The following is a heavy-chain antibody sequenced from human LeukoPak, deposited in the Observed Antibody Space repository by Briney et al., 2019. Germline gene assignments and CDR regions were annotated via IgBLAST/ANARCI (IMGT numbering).Heavy chain of an antibody. J-gene: IGHJ6*03. D-gene: IGHD3-10*01. Sequence: GGSLRLSCAASGFTFSSYSMNWVRQAPGKGLEWVSYISSSSSTIYYADSVKGRFTISRDNAKNSLYLQMNSLRAEDTAVYYCARSRNRAITMLRGVIKRGDYMDVWDKGTAVTVSS. CDR3: ARSRNRAITMLRGVIKRGDYMDV. V-gene: IGHV3-48*01. CDR1: GFTFSSYS. CDR2: ISSSSSTI.